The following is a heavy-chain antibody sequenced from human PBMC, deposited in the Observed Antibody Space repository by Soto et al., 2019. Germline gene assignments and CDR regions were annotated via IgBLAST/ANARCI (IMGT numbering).Heavy chain of an antibody. CDR1: GFTFSSYS. J-gene: IGHJ6*03. V-gene: IGHV3-48*01. D-gene: IGHD4-4*01. CDR3: ARYSNYLYYYYMDV. CDR2: ISSSSSTI. Sequence: PGGSLRLSCAASGFTFSSYSMNWVRQAPGKGLEWVSYISSSSSTIYYADSVKGRFTISRDNAKNSLYLQMNSLRAEDTAVYYCARYSNYLYYYYMDVWGKGTTVTVSS.